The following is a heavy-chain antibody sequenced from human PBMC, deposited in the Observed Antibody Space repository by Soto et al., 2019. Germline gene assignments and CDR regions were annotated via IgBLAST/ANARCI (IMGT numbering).Heavy chain of an antibody. Sequence: EVQLVESGGGLVKPGGSLRLSCAASGFTFSSYSMNWVRQAPGKGLEWVSSISSSSSYIYYADSVKGRFTISRDNAKNSLYLQMNGLRAEDTAVDDCARQYNWNYIVYYYGMDVWGQGTTVTVSS. CDR1: GFTFSSYS. D-gene: IGHD1-7*01. CDR3: ARQYNWNYIVYYYGMDV. V-gene: IGHV3-21*01. J-gene: IGHJ6*02. CDR2: ISSSSSYI.